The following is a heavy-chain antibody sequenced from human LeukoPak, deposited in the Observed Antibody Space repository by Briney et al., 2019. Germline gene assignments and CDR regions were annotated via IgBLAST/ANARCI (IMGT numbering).Heavy chain of an antibody. Sequence: AGGSLRLSCTTSGFTYGDYAMSWVRQAPGKGLEWIGFIRSNAYGGTAEYAASLKDRFTISRDDSKSIAYLHMNSLKTEDTAVYFCSRNKMVVTGYPPDYWGQGTLVTVSA. V-gene: IGHV3-49*04. CDR3: SRNKMVVTGYPPDY. CDR2: IRSNAYGGTA. D-gene: IGHD2-21*02. CDR1: GFTYGDYA. J-gene: IGHJ4*02.